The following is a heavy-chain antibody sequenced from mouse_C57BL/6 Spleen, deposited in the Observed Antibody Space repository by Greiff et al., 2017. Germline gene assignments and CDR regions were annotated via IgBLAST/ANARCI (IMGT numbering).Heavy chain of an antibody. D-gene: IGHD1-1*01. V-gene: IGHV1-76*01. CDR3: ARGATVVDFDY. Sequence: VQLVESGAELVRPGASVKLSCKASGYTFTDYYINWVKQRPGQGLEWIARIYPGSGNTYYNEKFKGKATLTAEKSSSTAYMQLSSLTSEDSAVYFCARGATVVDFDYWGQGTTLTVSS. J-gene: IGHJ2*01. CDR1: GYTFTDYY. CDR2: IYPGSGNT.